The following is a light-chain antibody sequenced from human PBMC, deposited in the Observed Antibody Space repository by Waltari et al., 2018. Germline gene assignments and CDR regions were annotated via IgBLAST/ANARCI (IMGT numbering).Light chain of an antibody. J-gene: IGLJ2*01. Sequence: QSALTQPASASASPGQSLPPPCPGTRSVVGCFNLVTWYQQHPGKAPKLMIYEGSKRPSGVSNRFSGSKSGNTASLTISGLQAEDEADYYCCSYAGSSTVVFGGGTKLTVL. CDR1: RSVVGCFNL. CDR2: EGS. V-gene: IGLV2-23*01. CDR3: CSYAGSSTVV.